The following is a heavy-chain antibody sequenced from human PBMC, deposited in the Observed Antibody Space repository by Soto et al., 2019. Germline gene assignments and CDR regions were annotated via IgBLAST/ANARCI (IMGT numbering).Heavy chain of an antibody. CDR2: IYYSGST. Sequence: SETLSLTCTVSGGSISSYYWSWIRQPPGKGLEWIGYIYYSGSTNYNPSLKSRVTISVDTSKNQFSLKLSSVTAADTAVYYCARTMRGGVVVDYWGQGTLVTVSS. D-gene: IGHD2-15*01. V-gene: IGHV4-59*08. CDR1: GGSISSYY. J-gene: IGHJ4*02. CDR3: ARTMRGGVVVDY.